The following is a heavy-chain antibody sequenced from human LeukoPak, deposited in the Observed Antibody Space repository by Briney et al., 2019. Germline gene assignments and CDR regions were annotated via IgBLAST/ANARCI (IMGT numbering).Heavy chain of an antibody. D-gene: IGHD1-26*01. J-gene: IGHJ3*02. CDR2: ISWSRGII. CDR1: GFIFDDHG. Sequence: PGRSLRLSCAASGFIFDDHGMHWVRQAPGKGLEWVSGISWSRGIIGYADSVKGRFTISRDNAKNSLYLQMESLRAEDTAVYYCASGGGRGSYYRNAFDIWGQGTMVTVSS. CDR3: ASGGGRGSYYRNAFDI. V-gene: IGHV3-9*01.